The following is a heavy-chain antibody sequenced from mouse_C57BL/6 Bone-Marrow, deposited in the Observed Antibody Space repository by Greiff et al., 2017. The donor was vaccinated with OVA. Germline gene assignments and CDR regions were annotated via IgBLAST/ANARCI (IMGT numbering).Heavy chain of an antibody. J-gene: IGHJ1*03. CDR1: GYTFTSYW. Sequence: VQLQQPGAELVMPGASVKLSCKASGYTFTSYWMHWVKQRPGQGLEWIGEIDPSDSYTNYNQKFKGKSTLTVDKSSSTAYMQLSSLTSEDSAVYYCARDITTVVVRGYWYFDVWGTGTTVTVSS. D-gene: IGHD1-1*01. V-gene: IGHV1-69*01. CDR3: ARDITTVVVRGYWYFDV. CDR2: IDPSDSYT.